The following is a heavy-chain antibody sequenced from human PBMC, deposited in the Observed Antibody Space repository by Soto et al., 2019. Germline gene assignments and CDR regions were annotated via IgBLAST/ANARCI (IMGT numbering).Heavy chain of an antibody. CDR2: IKSKTDGGTT. V-gene: IGHV3-15*07. CDR1: GFTFSNAW. Sequence: GGSLRLSCAASGFTFSNAWMNWVRQAPGKGLEWVGRIKSKTDGGTTDYAAPVKGRFTISRDDSKNTLYLQMNSLKTEDTAVYYCTTPNYDTAMGGYYYYGMDVWGQGTTVTVSS. CDR3: TTPNYDTAMGGYYYYGMDV. D-gene: IGHD5-18*01. J-gene: IGHJ6*02.